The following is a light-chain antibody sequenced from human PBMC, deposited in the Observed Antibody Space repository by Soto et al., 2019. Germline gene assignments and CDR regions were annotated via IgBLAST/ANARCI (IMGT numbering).Light chain of an antibody. CDR2: TTS. J-gene: IGKJ5*01. CDR3: QQTYRTPPTT. CDR1: QSISSF. Sequence: DIQMTQSPSSLSASVGGRVTMTCRASQSISSFLNWYQQKPGKAPKLLIYTTSTLQSGVPSRFSSSGSGTDFTLTISSLQPEDFATYYCQQTYRTPPTTFGQGTRLEIK. V-gene: IGKV1-39*01.